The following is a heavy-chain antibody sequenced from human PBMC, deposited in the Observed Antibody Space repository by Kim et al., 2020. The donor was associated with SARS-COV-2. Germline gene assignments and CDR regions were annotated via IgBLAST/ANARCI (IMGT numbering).Heavy chain of an antibody. V-gene: IGHV3-49*02. CDR3: TRDLWFGELLFGMVFDY. Sequence: VKGRFTISRDESKSIAYLQMNSLKTEDTAVYYCTRDLWFGELLFGMVFDYWGQGTLVTVSS. D-gene: IGHD3-10*01. J-gene: IGHJ4*02.